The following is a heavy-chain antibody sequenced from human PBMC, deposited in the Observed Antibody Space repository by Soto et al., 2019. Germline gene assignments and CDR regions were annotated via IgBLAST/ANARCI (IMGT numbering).Heavy chain of an antibody. CDR1: GGSFSGYY. J-gene: IGHJ2*01. CDR3: AAPLKTTVTAHWYFDL. Sequence: QVHLQQWGAGLLKPSETLSLTCAVYGGSFSGYYWTWIRQPPGKGLEWIGEINHSGSTNFNPSLKRRVTISVDTSKNQFSLKLRSVTAADTAMYYCAAPLKTTVTAHWYFDLWGRGTLVTVSS. V-gene: IGHV4-34*02. D-gene: IGHD4-17*01. CDR2: INHSGST.